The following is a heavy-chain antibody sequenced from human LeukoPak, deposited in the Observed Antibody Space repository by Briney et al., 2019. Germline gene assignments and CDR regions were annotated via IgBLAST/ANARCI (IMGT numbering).Heavy chain of an antibody. J-gene: IGHJ4*02. D-gene: IGHD6-13*01. CDR3: ARAKGISGGAAAGKVYYFDY. V-gene: IGHV4-31*03. Sequence: SQTLSLTCTVSGGSISSGGYYWSWIRQHPGKGLEWIGYIYYSGSTYYNPSLKSRVTISVDTSKNRFSLKLSSVTAADTAVYYCARAKGISGGAAAGKVYYFDYWGQGTLVTVSS. CDR2: IYYSGST. CDR1: GGSISSGGYY.